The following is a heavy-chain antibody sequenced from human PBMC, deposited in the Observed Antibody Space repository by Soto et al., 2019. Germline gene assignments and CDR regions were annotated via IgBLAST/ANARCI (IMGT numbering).Heavy chain of an antibody. D-gene: IGHD1-20*01. J-gene: IGHJ4*02. V-gene: IGHV3-23*01. CDR1: GFTFSSYA. Sequence: EVQLLESGGGLVQPGGSLRLSCAASGFTFSSYAMNWVRQAPGKGLEWVSVISGSDGSTYYADSVKGRFTISRDNSKNTLYVQMNSLRVEDTSVYYCAKAISGYNAPLDHWGQGTRVTVSS. CDR3: AKAISGYNAPLDH. CDR2: ISGSDGST.